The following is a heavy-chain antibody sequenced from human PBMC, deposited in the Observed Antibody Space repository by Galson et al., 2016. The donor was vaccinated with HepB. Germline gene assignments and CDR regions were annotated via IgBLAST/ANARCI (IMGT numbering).Heavy chain of an antibody. J-gene: IGHJ4*02. Sequence: SLRLSCAASGFTFSDYYMSWIRQAPGKGLEWVSYISNSGSSIYYADSVEGRFTISRDNAKNSLYLQMNSLRAEDTAVYYCASCSGSGSYSCSYFDHWGQGTLVTVSS. CDR1: GFTFSDYY. CDR2: ISNSGSSI. CDR3: ASCSGSGSYSCSYFDH. V-gene: IGHV3-11*01. D-gene: IGHD3-10*01.